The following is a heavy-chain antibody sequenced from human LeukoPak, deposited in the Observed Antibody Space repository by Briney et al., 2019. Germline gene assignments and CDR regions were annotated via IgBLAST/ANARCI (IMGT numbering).Heavy chain of an antibody. Sequence: GGSLRLSCTASGFTFGDYAMSWVRQAPGKGLEWVGFIRSKAYGGTTEYAASVKGRFTISRDDSKSIAYLQMNSLKTEDTAVYYCARRLSSIATSAANDYWGQGTLVTVSS. J-gene: IGHJ4*02. CDR3: ARRLSSIATSAANDY. V-gene: IGHV3-49*04. CDR1: GFTFGDYA. D-gene: IGHD2-15*01. CDR2: IRSKAYGGTT.